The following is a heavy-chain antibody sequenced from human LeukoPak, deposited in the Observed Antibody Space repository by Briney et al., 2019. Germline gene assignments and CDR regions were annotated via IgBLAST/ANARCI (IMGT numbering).Heavy chain of an antibody. J-gene: IGHJ4*02. D-gene: IGHD3-22*01. CDR3: AKAMGGYYDSSGLDY. CDR1: GFTFNSYA. Sequence: GGSLRLSCAASGFTFNSYAMSWVRQAPGKGLEWVSAISGSGGSTYYADSVKGRFTISRDNSKNTLYLQMNSLRAEDTAVYYCAKAMGGYYDSSGLDYWGQGTLVTVSS. CDR2: ISGSGGST. V-gene: IGHV3-23*01.